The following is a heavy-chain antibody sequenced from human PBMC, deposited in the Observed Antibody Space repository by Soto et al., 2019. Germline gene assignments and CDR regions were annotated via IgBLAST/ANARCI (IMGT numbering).Heavy chain of an antibody. D-gene: IGHD3-22*01. CDR2: IYYSGST. J-gene: IGHJ2*01. Sequence: QVQLQESGPGLVKPSQTLSLTCTVSGGSISSGDYYWSWIRQPPGKGLEWIGYIYYSGSTYYNPSLNSRVTISVDTSKNQFSLKLSSVTAADTDVYYCAREGIYYDSSGYYSRYWYFDLWGRGTLVTVSS. CDR1: GGSISSGDYY. V-gene: IGHV4-30-4*01. CDR3: AREGIYYDSSGYYSRYWYFDL.